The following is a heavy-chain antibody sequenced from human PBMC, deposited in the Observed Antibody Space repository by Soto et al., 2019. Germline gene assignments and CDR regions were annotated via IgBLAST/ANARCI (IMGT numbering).Heavy chain of an antibody. Sequence: EVQLLESGGGLVQPGGSLRLSCAASGFTFSSYATRGVRQAPVKGLEWVSAISGSGGSTYYADSVKGRFTIARDNSKNTLYLQMNSLRAEDTAVYYCARRGSGSYYDYWGQGTLVTVSS. J-gene: IGHJ4*02. CDR3: ARRGSGSYYDY. V-gene: IGHV3-23*01. CDR2: ISGSGGST. D-gene: IGHD1-26*01. CDR1: GFTFSSYA.